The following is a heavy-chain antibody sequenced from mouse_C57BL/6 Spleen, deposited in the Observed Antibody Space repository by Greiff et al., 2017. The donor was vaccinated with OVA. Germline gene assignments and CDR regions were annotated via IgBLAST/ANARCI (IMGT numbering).Heavy chain of an antibody. V-gene: IGHV1-64*01. CDR1: GYTFTSYW. J-gene: IGHJ3*01. CDR2: IHPNSGST. D-gene: IGHD3-2*02. CDR3: ARRGGTAQAWFAY. Sequence: VQLQQPGAELVKPGASVKLSCKASGYTFTSYWMHWVKQRPGQGLEWIGMIHPNSGSTNYNEKFKSKATLTVDKSSSTAYMQLSSLTSEDSAVYYCARRGGTAQAWFAYWGQGTLVTVSA.